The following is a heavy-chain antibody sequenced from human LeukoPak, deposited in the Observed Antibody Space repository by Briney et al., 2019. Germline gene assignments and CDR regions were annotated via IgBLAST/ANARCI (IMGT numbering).Heavy chain of an antibody. CDR2: ISGSGGST. Sequence: GGSLRLSCAASGFTFSSYGMHWVRQAPGKGLEWVSAISGSGGSTYYADSVKGRFTISRDNSKNTLYLQMNSLRAEDTAVYYCAKDIVQRWPHTTHDYWGQGTLVTVSS. V-gene: IGHV3-23*01. D-gene: IGHD5-24*01. J-gene: IGHJ4*02. CDR3: AKDIVQRWPHTTHDY. CDR1: GFTFSSYG.